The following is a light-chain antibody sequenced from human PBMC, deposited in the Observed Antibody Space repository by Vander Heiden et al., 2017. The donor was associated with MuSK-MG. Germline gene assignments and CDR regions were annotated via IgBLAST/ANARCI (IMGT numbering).Light chain of an antibody. Sequence: SASVGDRVTITCRASRSISSWLAWYQQKPGKAPKLLIYDASSLESGVPSRFSGSGSGTEFTLTISSLQPDDFATYYCQQYNSYSYTFGQGTKLEIK. CDR1: RSISSW. CDR3: QQYNSYSYT. CDR2: DAS. V-gene: IGKV1-5*01. J-gene: IGKJ2*01.